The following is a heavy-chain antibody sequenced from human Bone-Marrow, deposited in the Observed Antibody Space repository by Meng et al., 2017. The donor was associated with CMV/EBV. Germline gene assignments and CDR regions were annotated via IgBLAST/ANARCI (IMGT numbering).Heavy chain of an antibody. CDR3: ARDLTIFGVVTPQNWFDP. Sequence: SVKVSCKASGGTFSSYAISWVRQAPGQGLEWMGGIIPIFGTANYAQKFQGRVTITTDESTSTAYMELSSLRSEDTAVYYCARDLTIFGVVTPQNWFDPWGQGTLVPVSS. D-gene: IGHD3-3*01. CDR2: IIPIFGTA. CDR1: GGTFSSYA. V-gene: IGHV1-69*05. J-gene: IGHJ5*02.